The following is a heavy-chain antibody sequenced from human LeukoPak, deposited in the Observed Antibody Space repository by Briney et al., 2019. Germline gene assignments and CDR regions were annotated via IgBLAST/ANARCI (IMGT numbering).Heavy chain of an antibody. CDR3: AREMGFGELLFDY. V-gene: IGHV1-2*02. CDR1: GYTFTGDY. CDR2: INPNSGGT. J-gene: IGHJ4*02. Sequence: ASVKVSCKASGYTFTGDYMHWVRQAPGQGLEWMGWINPNSGGTNYAQKFQGRVTMTRDTSISTAYMELSRLRSDDTAVYFCAREMGFGELLFDYWGQGTLVTVSS. D-gene: IGHD3-10*01.